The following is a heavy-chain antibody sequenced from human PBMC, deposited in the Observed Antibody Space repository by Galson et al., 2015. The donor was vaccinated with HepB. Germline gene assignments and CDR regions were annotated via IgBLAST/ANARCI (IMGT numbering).Heavy chain of an antibody. V-gene: IGHV3-15*07. J-gene: IGHJ4*02. Sequence: SLRLSCAASGFTFSNAWMNWVRQAPGKGLEWVGRIKSKTDGGTTDYAAPVKGRFTISRDDSKNTLYLQMNSLKTEDTAVYYCTTGITMVRGVIITPLFYWGQGTLVTVSS. CDR2: IKSKTDGGTT. CDR1: GFTFSNAW. CDR3: TTGITMVRGVIITPLFY. D-gene: IGHD3-10*01.